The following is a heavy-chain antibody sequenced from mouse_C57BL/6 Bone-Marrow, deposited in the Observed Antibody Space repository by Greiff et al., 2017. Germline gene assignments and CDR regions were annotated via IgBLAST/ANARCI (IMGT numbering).Heavy chain of an antibody. V-gene: IGHV5-17*01. D-gene: IGHD3-2*02. CDR1: GFTFSDYG. CDR2: ISSGSSTI. CDR3: ARYRLRYAMDY. Sequence: EVHLVESGGGLVKPGGSLKLSCAASGFTFSDYGMHWVRQAPEKGLEWVAYISSGSSTIYYADTVKGRFTISRDNAKNTLFLQMTSLRSEDTAMYYCARYRLRYAMDYWGQGTSVTVSS. J-gene: IGHJ4*01.